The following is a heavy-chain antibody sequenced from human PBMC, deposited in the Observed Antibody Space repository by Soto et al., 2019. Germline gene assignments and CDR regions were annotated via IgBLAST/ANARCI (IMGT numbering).Heavy chain of an antibody. CDR1: GGSFSGYY. CDR3: ARTPITTVTTRFDY. V-gene: IGHV4-34*01. J-gene: IGHJ4*02. CDR2: INHSGST. Sequence: QVQLQQWGAGLLKPSETLSLTCAVYGGSFSGYYWSWIRQPPGKGLEWIGEINHSGSTNYNPSLKSRVTISVDTSKNQFSLKLSSVTAADTAVYYCARTPITTVTTRFDYWGQGTLVTVSS. D-gene: IGHD4-17*01.